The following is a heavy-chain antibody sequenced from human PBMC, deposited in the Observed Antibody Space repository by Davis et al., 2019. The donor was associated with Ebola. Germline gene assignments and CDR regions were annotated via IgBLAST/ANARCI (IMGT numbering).Heavy chain of an antibody. CDR2: IYHSGST. CDR3: ARVGCSSTSCYAQAPFDY. CDR1: GGSFSGYY. Sequence: PSETLSLTCAVYGGSFSGYYWSWIRQPPGKGLEWIGEIYHSGSTNYNPSLKSRVTISVDKSKNQFSLKLSSVTAADTAVYYCARVGCSSTSCYAQAPFDYWGQGTLVTVSS. V-gene: IGHV4-34*01. D-gene: IGHD2-2*01. J-gene: IGHJ4*02.